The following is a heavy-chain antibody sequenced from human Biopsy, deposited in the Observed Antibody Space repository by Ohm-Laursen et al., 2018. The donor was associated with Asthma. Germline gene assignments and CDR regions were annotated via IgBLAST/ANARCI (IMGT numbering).Heavy chain of an antibody. V-gene: IGHV1-69*13. CDR1: GDILSSFG. CDR3: ARGSGSSLSYPDAFDI. Sequence: SVKVSCKPHGDILSSFGIKWVRKAPGQGLEWMGGVIPIFGTANYAQKFQGRVTITADESTSTAYMELSSLRSEDTAVYYCARGSGSSLSYPDAFDIWGQGTMVTVSS. D-gene: IGHD2-2*01. J-gene: IGHJ3*02. CDR2: VIPIFGTA.